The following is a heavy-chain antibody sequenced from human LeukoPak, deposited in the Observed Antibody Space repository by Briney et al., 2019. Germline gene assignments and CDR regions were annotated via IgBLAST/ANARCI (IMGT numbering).Heavy chain of an antibody. CDR1: GFTFSSYG. D-gene: IGHD1-26*01. V-gene: IGHV3-30*18. CDR3: AKAGGSYSFDY. Sequence: PGGSLRLSCAASGFTFSSYGMHWVRQAPGKGLEWVAVISYGGSNKYYADSVKGRFTISRDNSKNTLYLQMNSLRAEDTAVYYCAKAGGSYSFDYWGQGTLVTVSS. CDR2: ISYGGSNK. J-gene: IGHJ4*02.